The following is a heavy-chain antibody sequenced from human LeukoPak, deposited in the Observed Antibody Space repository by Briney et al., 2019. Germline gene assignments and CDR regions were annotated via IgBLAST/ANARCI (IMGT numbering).Heavy chain of an antibody. D-gene: IGHD2-15*01. J-gene: IGHJ4*02. CDR2: ISSGGTYI. CDR1: GFTFDTYA. V-gene: IGHV3-21*01. CDR3: ARDRPTGRSRGVVVQ. Sequence: GASPRLSCAASGFTFDTYAMTWVRQAPGKGLKWVSSISSGGTYIYYAESLRGRSTISRDNTKNFLYLQLSTLRVEDTAVYYCARDRPTGRSRGVVVQWGQGTLVTVSS.